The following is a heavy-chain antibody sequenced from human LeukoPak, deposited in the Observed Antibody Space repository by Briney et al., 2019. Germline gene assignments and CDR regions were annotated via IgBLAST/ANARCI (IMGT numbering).Heavy chain of an antibody. V-gene: IGHV4-4*07. CDR3: TRDTGTTGEVKFVL. Sequence: SETLSLTCILPGNSFGDYYWSWIRPPPGEGRGWIGRIYTSGSTTYTPSPQSRVTTPADTTNPRISLNLMSVTAGDTSVYYCTRDTGTTGEVKFVLWGQGTLVTVSS. CDR2: IYTSGST. CDR1: GNSFGDYY. J-gene: IGHJ5*02. D-gene: IGHD4-17*01.